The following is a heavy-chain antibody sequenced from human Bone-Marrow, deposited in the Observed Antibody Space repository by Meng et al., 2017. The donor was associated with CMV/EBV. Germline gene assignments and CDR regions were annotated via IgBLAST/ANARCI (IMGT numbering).Heavy chain of an antibody. Sequence: GGSLRLSCAASGFTFNNYGMHWVRQAPGKGLEWVAFIRYDGGNKYYADSVKGRFTISRDNSKNTLYLQMNSLRAEDTAVYYCAKEGGIAAYGAVGPWGQGTLVTVSS. J-gene: IGHJ5*02. CDR3: AKEGGIAAYGAVGP. D-gene: IGHD6-25*01. CDR2: IRYDGGNK. CDR1: GFTFNNYG. V-gene: IGHV3-30*02.